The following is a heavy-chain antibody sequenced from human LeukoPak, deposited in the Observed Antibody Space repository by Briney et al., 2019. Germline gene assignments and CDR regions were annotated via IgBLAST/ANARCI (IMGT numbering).Heavy chain of an antibody. Sequence: GGSLRLSCAASGNYWMHWVRQVPGKGLVWVSHINSDGSWTSYADSVKGRFTISKDNAKNTVYLQMNSLRAEDTAVYYCAKDFEDYDFWSGYFLPDEYYYYGMDVWGQGTTVTVSS. J-gene: IGHJ6*02. V-gene: IGHV3-74*01. CDR3: AKDFEDYDFWSGYFLPDEYYYYGMDV. D-gene: IGHD3-3*01. CDR2: INSDGSWT. CDR1: GNYW.